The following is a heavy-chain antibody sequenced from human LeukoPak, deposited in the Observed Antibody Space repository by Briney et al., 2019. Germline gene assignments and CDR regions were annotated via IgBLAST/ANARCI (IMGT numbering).Heavy chain of an antibody. CDR1: GDSISSGDYY. Sequence: SQTLSLTCTVSGDSISSGDYYWSWIRQPPGKGLEWIGYIYYSGSTYYNPSLTSRLTISIDTSKNQFSLKLSSMAAADTAVYYCASFIRYFDYWGQGTLVTVSS. V-gene: IGHV4-30-4*08. J-gene: IGHJ4*02. CDR3: ASFIRYFDY. D-gene: IGHD3-9*01. CDR2: IYYSGST.